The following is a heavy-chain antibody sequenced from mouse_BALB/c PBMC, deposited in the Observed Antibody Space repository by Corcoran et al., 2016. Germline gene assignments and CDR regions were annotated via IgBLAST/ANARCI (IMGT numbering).Heavy chain of an antibody. V-gene: IGHV1-18*01. CDR1: GYTCTDYN. CDR3: ARRELGGLDY. Sequence: LEQSGDVLVRRGASGKIPCKAFGYTCTDYNMDWVKQSHGKSLEWIGDIDPNNGGTIYNQKFKGKATLTVYKSSSTAYMELRSLTSEDTAVYYCARRELGGLDYWGQGTTLTVS. D-gene: IGHD4-1*01. J-gene: IGHJ2*01. CDR2: IDPNNGGT.